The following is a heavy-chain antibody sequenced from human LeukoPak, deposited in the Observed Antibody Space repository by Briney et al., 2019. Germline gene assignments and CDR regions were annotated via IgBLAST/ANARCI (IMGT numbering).Heavy chain of an antibody. J-gene: IGHJ4*02. CDR2: ISSSSSYI. Sequence: PGGSLRLSCAASGFTFSSYSMNWVRQAPGKGLEWVSSISSSSSYIYYADSVKGRFTISRDNAKNSLYLQMNSLRAEDTAVYYCASWGVGTMVRGVIPNPGNWGQGTLVTVSS. CDR3: ASWGVGTMVRGVIPNPGN. V-gene: IGHV3-21*01. CDR1: GFTFSSYS. D-gene: IGHD3-10*01.